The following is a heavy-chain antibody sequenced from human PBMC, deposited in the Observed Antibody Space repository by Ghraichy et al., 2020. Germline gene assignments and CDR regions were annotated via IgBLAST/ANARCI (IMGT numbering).Heavy chain of an antibody. V-gene: IGHV4-34*01. J-gene: IGHJ6*02. CDR3: ARSGPPEIFGGGFDYYYGMDV. D-gene: IGHD3-3*01. Sequence: SETLSLTCAVYGGSFSGYYWSWIRQPPGKGLEWIGEINHSGSTNYNPSLKSRVTISVDTSKNQFSLKLSSVTAADTAVYYCARSGPPEIFGGGFDYYYGMDVWGQGTTVTVSS. CDR2: INHSGST. CDR1: GGSFSGYY.